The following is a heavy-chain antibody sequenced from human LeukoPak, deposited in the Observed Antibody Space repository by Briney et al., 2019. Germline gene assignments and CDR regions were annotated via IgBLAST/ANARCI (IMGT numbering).Heavy chain of an antibody. V-gene: IGHV4-39*01. D-gene: IGHD3-16*01. J-gene: IGHJ4*02. CDR1: GGSISYSTTY. CDR3: ARQGTYYDKIYYFDY. CDR2: IFYNGRT. Sequence: SETLSLTCTVSGGSISYSTTYWGWIRQPPGKGLEWIASIFYNGRTWNNPSRKSRVSISVDTSKNQFSLKVSAVTAADTAVYYCARQGTYYDKIYYFDYWGQGTLVTVSS.